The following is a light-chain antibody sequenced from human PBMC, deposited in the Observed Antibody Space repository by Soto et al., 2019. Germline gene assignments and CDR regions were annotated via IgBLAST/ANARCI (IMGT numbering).Light chain of an antibody. CDR2: ENN. CDR3: QSYDSSLSGYV. V-gene: IGLV1-40*01. Sequence: QSVLTQPPSVSEAPKQRVTISCTRSSSNIGAGYEAHWYQQVPGTAPKLLIYENNNRPSGVPDRFSGSKSRTSASLAITGLQAEDEAEYYCQSYDSSLSGYVFGTGTKLTVL. J-gene: IGLJ1*01. CDR1: SSNIGAGYE.